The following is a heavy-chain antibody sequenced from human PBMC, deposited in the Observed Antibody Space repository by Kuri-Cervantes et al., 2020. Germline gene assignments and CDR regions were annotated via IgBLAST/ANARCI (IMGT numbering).Heavy chain of an antibody. CDR1: GFTFDDYA. J-gene: IGHJ4*02. D-gene: IGHD1-1*01. V-gene: IGHV3-23*01. CDR2: ISASGANT. CDR3: ATHPEGSVQDFGY. Sequence: GESLKISCAASGFTFDDYAMHWVRQAPGKGPEWVSAISASGANTYYADSVKGRFTMSRDNSQNTIFLQMNSLRPEDTAVYYCATHPEGSVQDFGYWGQGTLVTVSS.